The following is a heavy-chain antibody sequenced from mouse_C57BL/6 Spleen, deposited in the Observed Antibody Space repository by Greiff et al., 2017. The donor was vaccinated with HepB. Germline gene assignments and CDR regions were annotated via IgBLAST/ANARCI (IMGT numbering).Heavy chain of an antibody. D-gene: IGHD4-1*02. CDR2: ISDGGSYT. CDR3: ARATGDYAMDY. J-gene: IGHJ4*01. CDR1: GFTFSSYA. V-gene: IGHV5-4*01. Sequence: DVHLVESGGGLVKPGGSLKLSCAASGFTFSSYAMSWVRQTPEKRLEWVATISDGGSYTYYPDNVKGRFTISRDNAKNNLYLQMSHLKSEDTAMYYCARATGDYAMDYWGQGTSVTVSS.